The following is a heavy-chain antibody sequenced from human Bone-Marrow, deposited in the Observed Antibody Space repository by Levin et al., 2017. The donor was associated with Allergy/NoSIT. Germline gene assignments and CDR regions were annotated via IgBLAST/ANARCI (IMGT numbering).Heavy chain of an antibody. Sequence: GESLKISCAASGFTFSRYGMNWVRQAPGKGLEWVAVISYDGSNKYYADSVKGRFTISRDNSKNTVNLQMNNLSAEDTAVYYCAKDELYSSSWYAPQAFDIWGEGTMDTVSS. D-gene: IGHD6-13*01. CDR1: GFTFSRYG. V-gene: IGHV3-30*18. J-gene: IGHJ3*02. CDR3: AKDELYSSSWYAPQAFDI. CDR2: ISYDGSNK.